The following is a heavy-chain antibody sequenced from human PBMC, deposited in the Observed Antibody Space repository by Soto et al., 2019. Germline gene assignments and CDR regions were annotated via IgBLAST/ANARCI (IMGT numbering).Heavy chain of an antibody. Sequence: AVGALRLSCAASGFTCSNGRMSWVRQAPGKGLEGVGRIKSKTDGGTTDYAAPVKGRFTISRDDSKNTLYLQMNSLKTEDTAVYYCTTASGSGSYYMSSFYFYYYYGMDVWGQGTTVTVSS. CDR2: IKSKTDGGTT. V-gene: IGHV3-15*01. CDR1: GFTCSNGR. J-gene: IGHJ6*02. CDR3: TTASGSGSYYMSSFYFYYYYGMDV. D-gene: IGHD3-10*01.